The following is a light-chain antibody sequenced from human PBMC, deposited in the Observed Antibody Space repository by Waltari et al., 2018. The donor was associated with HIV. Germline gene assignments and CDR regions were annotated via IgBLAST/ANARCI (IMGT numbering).Light chain of an antibody. J-gene: IGLJ2*01. CDR3: TSYAGSNNLV. Sequence: QSALTQPPSASGSPGQSVTISCTGKSSDVGGYTYVSWYQQHPGKAPKLMMYEVFKRPSGVPDRFSGSKSGNTASLTVSGLQAEDEADYYCTSYAGSNNLVFGGGTKLTVL. V-gene: IGLV2-8*01. CDR2: EVF. CDR1: SSDVGGYTY.